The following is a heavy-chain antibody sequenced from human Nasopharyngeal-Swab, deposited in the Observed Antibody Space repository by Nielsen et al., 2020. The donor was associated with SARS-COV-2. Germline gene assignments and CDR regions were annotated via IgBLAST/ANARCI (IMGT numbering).Heavy chain of an antibody. J-gene: IGHJ4*02. V-gene: IGHV3-74*01. D-gene: IGHD4-23*01. Sequence: GGSLRLSCAASGYTFSSYWMHWVRQAPGKGLVWVSRIDNYGSITDYADSVKGRFTISRDNAKNTLYLQMNSLRGEDTAVYYCTRDIGGKYDYWGQGTLVTVSS. CDR3: TRDIGGKYDY. CDR2: IDNYGSIT. CDR1: GYTFSSYW.